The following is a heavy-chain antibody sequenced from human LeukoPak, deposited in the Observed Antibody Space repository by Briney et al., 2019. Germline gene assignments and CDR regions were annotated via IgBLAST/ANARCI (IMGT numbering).Heavy chain of an antibody. CDR2: IFHSGSV. V-gene: IGHV4-38-2*02. D-gene: IGHD2-15*01. Sequence: SEALSLTCIVSGYSIISDYFWGWVRQPPGKGPEWIGSIFHSGSVYYNPSLKSRVTISIDPSKNRFSLKLTSVTAADTAIYYCARVVASTSIDSWGQGTLVTVSS. CDR1: GYSIISDYF. J-gene: IGHJ4*02. CDR3: ARVVASTSIDS.